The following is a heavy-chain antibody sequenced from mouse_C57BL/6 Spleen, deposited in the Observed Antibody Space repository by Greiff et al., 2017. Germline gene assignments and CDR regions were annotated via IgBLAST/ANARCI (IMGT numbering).Heavy chain of an antibody. CDR3: AREGGYYDYDDAMDY. J-gene: IGHJ4*01. D-gene: IGHD2-4*01. CDR1: GYTFTSYW. Sequence: QVQLQQSGAELVRPGTSVKLSCKASGYTFTSYWMHWVKQRPGQGLEWIGVIDPSDSYTNYNQKFKGKATLTVDTSSSTAYMQLSSLTSEDSAVYYCAREGGYYDYDDAMDYWGQGTSVTVSS. CDR2: IDPSDSYT. V-gene: IGHV1-59*01.